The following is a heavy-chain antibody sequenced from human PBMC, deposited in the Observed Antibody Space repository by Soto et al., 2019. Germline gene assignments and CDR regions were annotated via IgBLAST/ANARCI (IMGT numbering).Heavy chain of an antibody. Sequence: PSETLSLPCAGSGDSIISIYHWAWIRQPAGRGLEWVASIYHTVTTYYTPSLRSRVIISLDTSKNQFSLRLSSVTAADSAVYYCARTDNAGYYPHWGQGNLLTVSS. CDR3: ARTDNAGYYPH. J-gene: IGHJ1*01. CDR1: GDSIISIYH. D-gene: IGHD3-9*01. V-gene: IGHV4-38-2*01. CDR2: IYHTVTT.